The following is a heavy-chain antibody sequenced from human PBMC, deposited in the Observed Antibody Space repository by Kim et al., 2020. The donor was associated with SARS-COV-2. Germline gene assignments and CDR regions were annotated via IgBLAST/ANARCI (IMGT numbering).Heavy chain of an antibody. Sequence: GGSLRLSCTASGFTFNSHWMSWVRQAPGKGLEWVANTKYDGSTKNYVESMKGRFTISRDNAKNALYLQMNSLRVEDTAVYYCARRGYSHFDIWGQGTLVT. CDR1: GFTFNSHW. D-gene: IGHD2-21*01. CDR2: TKYDGSTK. CDR3: ARRGYSHFDI. V-gene: IGHV3-7*01. J-gene: IGHJ4*02.